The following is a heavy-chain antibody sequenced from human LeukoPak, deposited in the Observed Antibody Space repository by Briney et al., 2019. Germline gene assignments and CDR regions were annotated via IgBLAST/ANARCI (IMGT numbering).Heavy chain of an antibody. CDR1: GFTFTNYA. CDR2: IWYDGSNK. Sequence: GGSLRLSCAASGFTFTNYAMSWVRQAPGKGLEWVAVIWYDGSNKYYADSVKGRFTISRDNSKNTLYLQMNSLRAEDTAVYYCAKELGVTDWYFDLWGRGTLVTVSS. V-gene: IGHV3-33*06. D-gene: IGHD2-21*02. CDR3: AKELGVTDWYFDL. J-gene: IGHJ2*01.